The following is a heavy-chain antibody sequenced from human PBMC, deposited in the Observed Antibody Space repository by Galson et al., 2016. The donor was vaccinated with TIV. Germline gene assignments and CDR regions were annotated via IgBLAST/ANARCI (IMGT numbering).Heavy chain of an antibody. Sequence: ETLSLTCVVSGYSIRSGYFWGWVRQSPGKGLQWIGSIYESGTTYSNPSLKSRLTLSVDTSKNQFSLKLSSVTAADTAVYYFMREGSTVTMHHYFGLDVWGQGATVIVSS. V-gene: IGHV4-38-2*02. J-gene: IGHJ6*02. CDR3: MREGSTVTMHHYFGLDV. CDR1: GYSIRSGYF. D-gene: IGHD4-17*01. CDR2: IYESGTT.